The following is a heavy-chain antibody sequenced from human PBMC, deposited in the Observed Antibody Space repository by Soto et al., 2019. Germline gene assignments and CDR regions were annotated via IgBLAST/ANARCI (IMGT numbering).Heavy chain of an antibody. J-gene: IGHJ5*02. D-gene: IGHD2-2*02. V-gene: IGHV3-23*01. CDR3: GRGPYTDSSEWFDP. CDR2: ISGRGDRT. Sequence: GSLRLSCAASGFTFSNYAMAWVRQAPGKGLKWVSSISGRGDRTYYADSVKGRFTISRDNSKNTLSLQMNRLRAEDTALYYCGRGPYTDSSEWFDPWGQGTLVTVSS. CDR1: GFTFSNYA.